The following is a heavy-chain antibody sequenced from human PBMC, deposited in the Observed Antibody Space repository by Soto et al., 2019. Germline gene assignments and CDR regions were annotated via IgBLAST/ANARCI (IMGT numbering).Heavy chain of an antibody. D-gene: IGHD3-9*01. CDR2: ISAYNGNT. V-gene: IGHV1-18*01. Sequence: ASVKVSCKASGYTFTSYGISWVRQAPGQGPEWMGWISAYNGNTNYAQKLQGRVTMTTDTSTSTAYMELRSLRSDDTAVYYCARAPDILTGYSPDYWGQGTLVTVSS. CDR1: GYTFTSYG. J-gene: IGHJ4*02. CDR3: ARAPDILTGYSPDY.